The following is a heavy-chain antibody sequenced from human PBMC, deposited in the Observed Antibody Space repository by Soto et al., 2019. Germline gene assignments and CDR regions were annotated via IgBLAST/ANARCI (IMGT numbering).Heavy chain of an antibody. CDR3: ARDPDPVTTSPLFDY. V-gene: IGHV3-74*01. CDR1: GFTFSSYW. CDR2: INSDGSST. D-gene: IGHD4-17*01. J-gene: IGHJ4*02. Sequence: EVQLVESGGGLVQPGGSLRLSCAASGFTFSSYWMHWVRQAPGKGLVWVSRINSDGSSTSYADSVKGRFTISRDNAKNTLYLQMNSLSAEDTAVYYCARDPDPVTTSPLFDYWGQGTLVTVSS.